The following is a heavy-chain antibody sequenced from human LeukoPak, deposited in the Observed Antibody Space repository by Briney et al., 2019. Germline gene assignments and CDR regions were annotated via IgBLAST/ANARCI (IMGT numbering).Heavy chain of an antibody. D-gene: IGHD3-10*01. CDR3: ARLAVGEPLDY. J-gene: IGHJ4*02. CDR2: INFGGST. CDR1: GGSISSSSYY. V-gene: IGHV4-39*01. Sequence: PSETLSLTCTVSGGSISSSSYYWGWIRQPPGKGLEYIGCINFGGSTYYNPSLKSRVTISVDTSKSQFSLKMNSVTAVDTAVYYCARLAVGEPLDYWGQGTLVTVSS.